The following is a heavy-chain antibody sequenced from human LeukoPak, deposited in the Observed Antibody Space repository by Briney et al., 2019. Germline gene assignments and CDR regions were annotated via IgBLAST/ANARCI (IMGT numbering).Heavy chain of an antibody. CDR1: GGSVSGYY. Sequence: KPSETLSLTCTVSGGSVSGYYWSWIRQPPGKGLEWIGEINHSGSTNYNPSLKSRVTISVDTSKNQFSLKLSSVTAADTAVYYCARGGHYGSGSYPYWGQGTLVTVSS. CDR2: INHSGST. J-gene: IGHJ4*02. V-gene: IGHV4-34*01. CDR3: ARGGHYGSGSYPY. D-gene: IGHD3-10*01.